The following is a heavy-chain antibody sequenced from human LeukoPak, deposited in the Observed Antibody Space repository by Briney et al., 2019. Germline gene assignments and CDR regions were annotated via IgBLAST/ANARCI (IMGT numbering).Heavy chain of an antibody. J-gene: IGHJ4*02. CDR2: VYHSGGT. D-gene: IGHD3-16*01. CDR3: ARGYYGYYFLY. CDR1: GDSISSGGYS. V-gene: IGHV4-30-2*01. Sequence: NPSETLSLTCAVSGDSISSGGYSWNWIRQPPGKGLDWIGYVYHSGGTYSNPSLQSRVTVSVDRSKNQFSLKLSSVSAADTAVYYCARGYYGYYFLYWGQGLLVTVSS.